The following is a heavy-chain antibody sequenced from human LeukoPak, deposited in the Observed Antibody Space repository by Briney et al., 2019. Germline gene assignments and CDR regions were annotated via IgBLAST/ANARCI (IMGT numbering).Heavy chain of an antibody. Sequence: PGGSLRLSCAASGFTFSSYAMSWVRQAPGKGLEWVSAISGSGGSTYYADSVKGRFTISRDNSKNTLYLQMNSLGAEDTAVYYCANSQWELLRPFDYWGQGTLVTVSS. V-gene: IGHV3-23*01. D-gene: IGHD1-26*01. CDR1: GFTFSSYA. CDR3: ANSQWELLRPFDY. CDR2: ISGSGGST. J-gene: IGHJ4*02.